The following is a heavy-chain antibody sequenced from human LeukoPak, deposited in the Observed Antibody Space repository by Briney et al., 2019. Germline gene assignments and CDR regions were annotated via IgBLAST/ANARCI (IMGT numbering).Heavy chain of an antibody. CDR2: IYYTGST. D-gene: IGHD3-9*01. V-gene: IGHV4-59*01. CDR3: ARRTYYDTLTGYNYWYFDL. Sequence: SETLSLPCTVSGVSISDYYLSCVRQPPGKGLEGIGYIYYTGSTDYNPSLKSRVTMSLDTSKNQFYLNLKSVTATHTAVYYCARRTYYDTLTGYNYWYFDLWGRGTLVTVSS. J-gene: IGHJ2*01. CDR1: GVSISDYY.